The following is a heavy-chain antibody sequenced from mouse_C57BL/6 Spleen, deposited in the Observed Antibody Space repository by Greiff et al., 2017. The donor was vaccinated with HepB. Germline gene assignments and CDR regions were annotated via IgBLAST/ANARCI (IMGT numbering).Heavy chain of an antibody. J-gene: IGHJ4*01. CDR3: ARWFYYGDYYAMDY. CDR2: INPNNGGT. CDR1: GYTFTDYY. Sequence: VQLQQSGPELVKPGASVKISCKASGYTFTDYYMNWVKQSHGKSLEWIGDINPNNGGTSYNQKFKGKATLTVDKSSSTAYMELRSLTSEDSAVYYCARWFYYGDYYAMDYWGQGTSVTVSS. V-gene: IGHV1-26*01. D-gene: IGHD1-2*01.